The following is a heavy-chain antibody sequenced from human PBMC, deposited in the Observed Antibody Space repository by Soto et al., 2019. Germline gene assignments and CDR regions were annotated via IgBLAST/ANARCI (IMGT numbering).Heavy chain of an antibody. Sequence: GGSLRLSCAASGFTFSSYGMHWVRQAPGKGLEWVAVISYDGSNKYYADSVKGRFTISRDNSKNTLYLQMNSLRAEDTAVYYCAKAAVRATVTYYFDYWGQGTLVTVSS. D-gene: IGHD4-4*01. J-gene: IGHJ4*02. V-gene: IGHV3-30*18. CDR1: GFTFSSYG. CDR3: AKAAVRATVTYYFDY. CDR2: ISYDGSNK.